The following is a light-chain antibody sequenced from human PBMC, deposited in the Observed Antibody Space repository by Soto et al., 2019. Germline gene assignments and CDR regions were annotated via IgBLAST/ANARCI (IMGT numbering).Light chain of an antibody. CDR2: EVS. CDR3: CSYAGSSTFYV. V-gene: IGLV2-23*02. J-gene: IGLJ1*01. Sequence: QSALTQPASVSGSPGQSITISCTGTSSDVGSYNLVSWYQQHPGKAPKLMIYEVSKRPSGVSNRFSGSKSGNTASLTISGLQAEDEADYYCCSYAGSSTFYVFGTRTKLTV. CDR1: SSDVGSYNL.